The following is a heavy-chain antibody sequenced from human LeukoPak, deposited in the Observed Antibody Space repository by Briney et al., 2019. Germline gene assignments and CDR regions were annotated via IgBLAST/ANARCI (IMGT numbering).Heavy chain of an antibody. CDR2: MNPNSGNT. J-gene: IGHJ4*02. D-gene: IGHD4-17*01. Sequence: ASVKVSCKASGYTFTSYDINWVRQATGQGLEWMGWMNPNSGNTGYAQKFQGRVTITRNTSISTAYMELSSLRSEDTAVYYCARDRLGDYSEDYWGQGTLVTVSS. CDR3: ARDRLGDYSEDY. CDR1: GYTFTSYD. V-gene: IGHV1-8*03.